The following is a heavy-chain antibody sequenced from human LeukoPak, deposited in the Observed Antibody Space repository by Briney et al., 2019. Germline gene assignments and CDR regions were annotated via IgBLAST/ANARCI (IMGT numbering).Heavy chain of an antibody. CDR3: ARFTSVRTGYSFDY. V-gene: IGHV1-69*04. CDR2: IIPILDIA. Sequence: AVRVSCKASGGTFSSDAISWVRQAPGQGLEWMGRIIPILDIANSAQKFQGRVTITADKSTSTAYMELSSLRSEDTAVYYCARFTSVRTGYSFDYWGQGTLVTVSS. D-gene: IGHD3-9*01. CDR1: GGTFSSDA. J-gene: IGHJ4*02.